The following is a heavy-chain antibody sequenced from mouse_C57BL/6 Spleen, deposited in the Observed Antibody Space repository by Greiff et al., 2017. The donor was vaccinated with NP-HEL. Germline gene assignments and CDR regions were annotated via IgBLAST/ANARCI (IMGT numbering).Heavy chain of an antibody. Sequence: QVQLQQPGAELVRPGSSVKLSCKASGYTFTSYWMHWVKQRPIQGLEWIGNIDPSDSETHYNQKFKDKATLTVDKSSSTAYMQLSSLTSEDSAVYYCASHFYKGYDSYYAMDYWGQGTSVTVSS. V-gene: IGHV1-52*01. CDR1: GYTFTSYW. D-gene: IGHD2-2*01. J-gene: IGHJ4*01. CDR2: IDPSDSET. CDR3: ASHFYKGYDSYYAMDY.